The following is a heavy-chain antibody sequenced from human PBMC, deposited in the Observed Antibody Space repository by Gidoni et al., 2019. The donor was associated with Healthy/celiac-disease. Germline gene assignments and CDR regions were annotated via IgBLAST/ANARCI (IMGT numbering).Heavy chain of an antibody. CDR1: GFTFSGYA. D-gene: IGHD6-13*01. J-gene: IGHJ3*02. Sequence: EVQLLESGGGLVQPGGSLRLSCAAHGFTFSGYAMSWVRQVPGKGLEGVSAISGSGGSTYYADSVKGRFTISRDNSKNTLYLQMNSLRAEDTAVYYCAKDSQLVPHDAFDIWGQGTMVTVSS. CDR3: AKDSQLVPHDAFDI. CDR2: ISGSGGST. V-gene: IGHV3-23*01.